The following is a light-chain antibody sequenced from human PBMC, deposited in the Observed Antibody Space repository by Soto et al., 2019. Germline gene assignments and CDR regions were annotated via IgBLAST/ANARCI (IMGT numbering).Light chain of an antibody. V-gene: IGKV3-15*01. CDR3: QQYNNWPPWT. CDR2: GAS. J-gene: IGKJ1*01. Sequence: EIVMTQSPATLSVSPGERATLSCRASQSVSSNLAWYQQKPGQAPRLLIYGASTRATGIPARFSGSGSGTXXXXXXSXLXSEDFAVYYCQQYNNWPPWTFGQGTKVEIK. CDR1: QSVSSN.